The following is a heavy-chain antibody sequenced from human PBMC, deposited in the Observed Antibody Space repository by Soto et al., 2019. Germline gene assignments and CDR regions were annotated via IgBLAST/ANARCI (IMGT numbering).Heavy chain of an antibody. CDR2: IIPIFGTA. D-gene: IGHD5-18*01. CDR3: ARVGDTAMVTYYYYGMDV. Sequence: QVQLVQSGAEVKKPGSSVKVSCKASGGTFSSYVISWVRQAHGQGLEWMGGIIPIFGTANYAQKFQGRVTITADESTSTAYMELSSLRSEDTAVYYCARVGDTAMVTYYYYGMDVWGQGTTVTVSS. CDR1: GGTFSSYV. V-gene: IGHV1-69*01. J-gene: IGHJ6*02.